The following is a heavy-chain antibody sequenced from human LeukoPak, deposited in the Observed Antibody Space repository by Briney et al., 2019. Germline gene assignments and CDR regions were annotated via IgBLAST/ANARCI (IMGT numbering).Heavy chain of an antibody. V-gene: IGHV3-7*01. Sequence: GSLRLSCAASGFVFSRYWMSWVREAPGKGLEWVANIKQDGSEKYYVDSVKGRFTISRDNAKNSLYLQMNSLRAEDTAVYYCGREGLWFGESLGAFDIWGQGTMVTVSS. CDR1: GFVFSRYW. J-gene: IGHJ3*02. CDR3: GREGLWFGESLGAFDI. D-gene: IGHD3-10*01. CDR2: IKQDGSEK.